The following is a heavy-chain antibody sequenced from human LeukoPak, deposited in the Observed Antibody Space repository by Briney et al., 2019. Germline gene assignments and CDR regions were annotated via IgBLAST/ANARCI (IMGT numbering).Heavy chain of an antibody. V-gene: IGHV3-7*01. CDR2: IKQDGSEK. J-gene: IGHJ6*02. D-gene: IGHD3-10*01. CDR1: GFTFSSYW. Sequence: GSLRLSCAASGFTFSSYWMSWVRQAPGKGLEWVANIKQDGSEKYYVDSVKGRFTISRDNAKNSLYLQMNSLRAEDTAVYYCAYGAAPPYYYGMDVWGQGTTVTVSS. CDR3: AYGAAPPYYYGMDV.